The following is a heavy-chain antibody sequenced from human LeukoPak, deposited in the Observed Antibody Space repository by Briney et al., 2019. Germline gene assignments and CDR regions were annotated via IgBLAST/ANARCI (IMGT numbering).Heavy chain of an antibody. CDR1: GYTFTGYY. V-gene: IGHV1-2*06. D-gene: IGHD4-11*01. Sequence: ASVKVSCKASGYTFTGYYMHWVRQAPGQGLGWMGRINPNSGGTNYAQKFQGRVTMTRDTSISTAYMELSRLRSDDTAVYYCARLTVTATPIDYWGQGTLVTVSS. J-gene: IGHJ4*02. CDR2: INPNSGGT. CDR3: ARLTVTATPIDY.